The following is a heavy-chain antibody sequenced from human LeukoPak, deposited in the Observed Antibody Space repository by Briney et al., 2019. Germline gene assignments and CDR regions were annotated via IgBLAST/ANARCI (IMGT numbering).Heavy chain of an antibody. V-gene: IGHV3-23*01. CDR3: ARAKGSGSYLD. CDR2: ISGSGGST. CDR1: GFTFSSYA. D-gene: IGHD3-10*01. Sequence: QSGGSLRLSCAASGFTFSSYAMSWVRQAPGKGLEWVSAISGSGGSTYYADSVKGRFTISRDNSKNTLYLQMNSLRAEDTAVYYCARAKGSGSYLDWGQGTLVTVSS. J-gene: IGHJ4*02.